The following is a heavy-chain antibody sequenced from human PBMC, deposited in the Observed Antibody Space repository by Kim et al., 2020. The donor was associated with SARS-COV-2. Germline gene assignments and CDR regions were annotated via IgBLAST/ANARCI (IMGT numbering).Heavy chain of an antibody. Sequence: GGSLRLSCAASGFTFSSYAMSWVRQAPGKGLEWVSVIYSGGSSTYYADSVKGRFTISRDNSKNTLYLQMNSLRAEDTAVYYCAKGQLALPVDYWGQGTLVTVSS. V-gene: IGHV3-23*03. CDR2: IYSGGSST. J-gene: IGHJ4*02. D-gene: IGHD6-13*01. CDR3: AKGQLALPVDY. CDR1: GFTFSSYA.